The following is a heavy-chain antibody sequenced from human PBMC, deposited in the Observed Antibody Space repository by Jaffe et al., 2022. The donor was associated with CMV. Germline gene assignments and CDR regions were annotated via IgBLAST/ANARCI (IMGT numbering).Heavy chain of an antibody. V-gene: IGHV1-18*01. Sequence: QVQLVQSGAEVKKPGASVKVSCKASGYTFTSYGISWVRQAPGQGLEWMGWISAYNGNTNYAQKLQGRVTMTTDTSTSTAYMELRSLRSDDTAVYYCARDRGVAVERLRGRQSDYYYYYGMDVWGQGTTVTVSS. CDR3: ARDRGVAVERLRGRQSDYYYYYGMDV. CDR2: ISAYNGNT. J-gene: IGHJ6*02. CDR1: GYTFTSYG. D-gene: IGHD1-1*01.